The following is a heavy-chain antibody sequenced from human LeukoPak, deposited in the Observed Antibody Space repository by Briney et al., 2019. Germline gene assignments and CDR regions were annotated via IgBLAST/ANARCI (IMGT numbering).Heavy chain of an antibody. CDR2: FDPEDGET. CDR1: GYTLTELS. V-gene: IGHV1-24*01. Sequence: ASVKVSCKVSGYTLTELSMHWVRQAPGKGLEWMGGFDPEDGETIYAQKLQGRVTMTTDTSTSTAYMELRSLRSDDTAVYYCARDHATADPYYYYGMDVWGQGTTVTVSS. CDR3: ARDHATADPYYYYGMDV. J-gene: IGHJ6*02.